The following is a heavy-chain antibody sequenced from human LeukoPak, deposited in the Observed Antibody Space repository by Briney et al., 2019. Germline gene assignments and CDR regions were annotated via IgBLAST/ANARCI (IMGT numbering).Heavy chain of an antibody. V-gene: IGHV3-30-3*01. CDR1: GFTFSSYA. CDR3: AREYGDSLDY. D-gene: IGHD4-17*01. Sequence: GGSLRLSCAASGFTFSSYAMHWVRQAPGKALEWVAVISYDGSNKYYADSVKGRFTISRDNSKNTLYLQMNSLRAEDTAVYYCAREYGDSLDYWGQGTLVTVSS. CDR2: ISYDGSNK. J-gene: IGHJ4*02.